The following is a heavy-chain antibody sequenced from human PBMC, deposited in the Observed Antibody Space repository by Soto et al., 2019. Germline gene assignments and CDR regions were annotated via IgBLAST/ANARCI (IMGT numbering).Heavy chain of an antibody. J-gene: IGHJ4*02. CDR3: ARGVKYGGFYYFDY. CDR1: GYTFSNDD. CDR2: MTPNSGDT. Sequence: AAVQVSCKAYGYTFSNDDINWVRQAPGQGLEWMGWMTPNSGDTDHAQKFQGRLTLTRDTSISTAYMELSSLRSEDTAVYYCARGVKYGGFYYFDYCGQGALVTVSS. V-gene: IGHV1-8*01. D-gene: IGHD2-21*02.